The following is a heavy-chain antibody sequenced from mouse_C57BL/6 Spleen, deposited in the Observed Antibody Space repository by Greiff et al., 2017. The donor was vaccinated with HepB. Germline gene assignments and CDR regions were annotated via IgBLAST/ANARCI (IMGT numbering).Heavy chain of an antibody. CDR2: IRSKSSNYAT. Sequence: EVHLVESGGGLVQPKGSLKLSCAASGFTFNTYAMHWVRQAPGKGLEWVARIRSKSSNYATYYADSVKDRFTISRDDSQSMLYLQMNNLKTEDTAMYYCVREGFYYYGSSYWYFDVWGTGTTVTVSS. D-gene: IGHD1-1*01. V-gene: IGHV10-3*01. J-gene: IGHJ1*03. CDR1: GFTFNTYA. CDR3: VREGFYYYGSSYWYFDV.